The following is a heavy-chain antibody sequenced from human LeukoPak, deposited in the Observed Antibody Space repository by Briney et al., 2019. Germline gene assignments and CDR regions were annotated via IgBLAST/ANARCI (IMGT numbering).Heavy chain of an antibody. D-gene: IGHD3-10*01. CDR1: GYSISSGYY. V-gene: IGHV4-38-2*02. Sequence: SETLSLTCTVSGYSISSGYYWGWIRQPPGKGLEWIGSIYHSGSTYYNPSLKSRVAISVDTSKNQFSLKLSSVTAADTAVYYCARGYCSGSPYIVDYWGQGTLVTVSS. J-gene: IGHJ4*02. CDR3: ARGYCSGSPYIVDY. CDR2: IYHSGST.